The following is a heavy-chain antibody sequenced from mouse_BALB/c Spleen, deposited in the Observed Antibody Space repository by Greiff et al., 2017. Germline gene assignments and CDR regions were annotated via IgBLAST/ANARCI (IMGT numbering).Heavy chain of an antibody. CDR1: GYTFTDYE. CDR2: IDPETGGT. Sequence: VQLQQSGAELVRPGASVTLSCKVSGYTFTDYEMHWVKQTPVHGLEWIGAIDPETGGTAYNQKFKGKATLTADKSSSTAYMELRSLTSEDSAVYYCTREERFDYWGQGTTLTVSS. J-gene: IGHJ2*01. V-gene: IGHV1-15*01. CDR3: TREERFDY.